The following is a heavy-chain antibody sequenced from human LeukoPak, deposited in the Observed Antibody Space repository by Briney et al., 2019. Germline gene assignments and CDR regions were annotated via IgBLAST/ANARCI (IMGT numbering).Heavy chain of an antibody. Sequence: SETLSLTCSVSIGSISSSKWWSWVRQSPVKGLEWIGEIYLYGTTNYNPSFTSRVTMSVDRSRNQFSLKLTSVTAADTAVYYCAGWIFGVVKGFPPAFMDVWGKGTTVTVSS. CDR2: IYLYGTT. V-gene: IGHV4-4*02. CDR3: AGWIFGVVKGFPPAFMDV. J-gene: IGHJ6*03. D-gene: IGHD3-3*01. CDR1: IGSISSSKW.